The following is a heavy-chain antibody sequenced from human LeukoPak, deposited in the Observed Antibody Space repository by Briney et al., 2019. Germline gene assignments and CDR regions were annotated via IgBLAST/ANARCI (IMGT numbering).Heavy chain of an antibody. CDR1: GGSFSGYY. D-gene: IGHD1-26*01. J-gene: IGHJ5*02. Sequence: SETLSLTCAVYGGSFSGYYWSWIRQPPGKGLEWIGEINHSGSTNYNPSLKSRVTISVDTSKNQFSLKLSSETAADTAVYYCARSSPWDNWFDPWGQGTLVTVSS. CDR2: INHSGST. CDR3: ARSSPWDNWFDP. V-gene: IGHV4-34*01.